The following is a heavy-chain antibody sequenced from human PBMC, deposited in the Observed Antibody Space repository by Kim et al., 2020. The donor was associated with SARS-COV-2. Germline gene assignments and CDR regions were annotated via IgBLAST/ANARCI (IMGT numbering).Heavy chain of an antibody. CDR1: GFTFSSYA. V-gene: IGHV3-23*01. CDR2: ISGSGGST. CDR3: AKTQELLWFRELLTDFDY. J-gene: IGHJ4*02. D-gene: IGHD3-10*01. Sequence: GGSLRLSCAASGFTFSSYAMSWVRQAPGKGLEWVSAISGSGGSTYYADSVKGRFTISRDNSKNTLYLQMNSLRAEDTAVYYCAKTQELLWFRELLTDFDYWGQGTLVTVSS.